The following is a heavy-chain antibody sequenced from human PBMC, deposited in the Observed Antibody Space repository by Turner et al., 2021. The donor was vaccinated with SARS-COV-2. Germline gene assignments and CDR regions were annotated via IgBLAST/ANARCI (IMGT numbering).Heavy chain of an antibody. V-gene: IGHV2-70*15. CDR1: GFSLSTSGMC. Sequence: QVTLRESGPALVKPTQTLTLTCTSSGFSLSTSGMCVSWIRQPPGKALEWLARIDWDDDKYYSTTLKTRLTISKDTSKNQVVLKKTNMDPVDTATYYCARIPPSRAIDYWGQGTLVTVSS. J-gene: IGHJ4*02. CDR2: IDWDDDK. CDR3: ARIPPSRAIDY.